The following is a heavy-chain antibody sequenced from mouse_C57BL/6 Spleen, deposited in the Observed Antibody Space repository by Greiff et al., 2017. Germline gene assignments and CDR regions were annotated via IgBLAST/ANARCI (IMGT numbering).Heavy chain of an antibody. CDR3: AEKEGITTEDAMDY. CDR1: GFSLTSYG. J-gene: IGHJ4*01. D-gene: IGHD1-1*01. Sequence: VKLMESGPGLVQPSQSLSITCTVSGFSLTSYGVHWVRQSPGKGLEWLGVIWRGGSTDYNAAFMSRLTIPKDNSKSQVFFKMNSLQADDTAIYYCAEKEGITTEDAMDYWGQRSAVTGSS. V-gene: IGHV2-5*01. CDR2: IWRGGST.